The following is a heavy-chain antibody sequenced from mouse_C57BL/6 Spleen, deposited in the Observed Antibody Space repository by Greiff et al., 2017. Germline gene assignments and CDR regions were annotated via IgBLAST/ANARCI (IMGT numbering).Heavy chain of an antibody. J-gene: IGHJ4*01. CDR2: IRSKSNNYAT. Sequence: EVKVVESGGGLVQPKGSLKLSCAASGFSFNTYAMNWVRQAPGKGLEWVARIRSKSNNYATYYADSVKDRFTISRDDSESMLYLQMKNLTTEDTAMYYCVSNYVFMDYWGQGTSVTVSS. CDR3: VSNYVFMDY. CDR1: GFSFNTYA. D-gene: IGHD2-1*01. V-gene: IGHV10-1*01.